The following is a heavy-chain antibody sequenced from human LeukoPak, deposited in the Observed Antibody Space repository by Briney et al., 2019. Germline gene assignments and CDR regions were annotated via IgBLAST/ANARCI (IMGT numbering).Heavy chain of an antibody. Sequence: PSETLSLTCTVSGGSISSYYWSWIRQPPGKGLEWIGYIYTSGSTNYNPSLKSRVTISVDTSKNQFSLKLSSVTAADTAVYYCARRGYDYVWGSSNAGYFDYWGQGTLVTVSS. J-gene: IGHJ4*02. V-gene: IGHV4-4*09. D-gene: IGHD3-16*01. CDR3: ARRGYDYVWGSSNAGYFDY. CDR1: GGSISSYY. CDR2: IYTSGST.